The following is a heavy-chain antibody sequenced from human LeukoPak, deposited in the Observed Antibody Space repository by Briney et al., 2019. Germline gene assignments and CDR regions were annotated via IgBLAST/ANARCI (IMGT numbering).Heavy chain of an antibody. D-gene: IGHD3-3*01. CDR2: IYYSGST. J-gene: IGHJ6*03. Sequence: SETLSLTCTVSGGSISSSSYYWGWIRQPPGKGLEWIGSIYYSGSTYYNPSLKSRVTISVDTSKNQFSLKLSSVTAADTAVYYCAREREWPSPGYMDVWGKGTTVTVSS. CDR3: AREREWPSPGYMDV. V-gene: IGHV4-39*07. CDR1: GGSISSSSYY.